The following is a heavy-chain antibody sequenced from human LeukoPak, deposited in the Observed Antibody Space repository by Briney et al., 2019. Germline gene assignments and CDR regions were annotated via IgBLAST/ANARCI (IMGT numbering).Heavy chain of an antibody. J-gene: IGHJ4*02. CDR3: PRTMFPEVIIVPLSLDY. CDR2: IYYSGNT. V-gene: IGHV4-61*01. CDR1: AGSVSSGNYY. D-gene: IGHD3-10*01. Sequence: SDTLSLTCTVFAGSVSSGNYYCIWIRQPPGKGLEWIAYIYYSGNTNYNPSLKSRATISVDTSKNQFSLKLNCVTAADTAVYYCPRTMFPEVIIVPLSLDYWGQGTLVTVSS.